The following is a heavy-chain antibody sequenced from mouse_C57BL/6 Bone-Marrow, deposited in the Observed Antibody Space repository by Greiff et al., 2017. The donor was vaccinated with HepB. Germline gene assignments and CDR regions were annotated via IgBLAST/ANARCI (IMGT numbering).Heavy chain of an antibody. V-gene: IGHV7-3*01. CDR2: IRNKANGYTT. CDR3: ARMPSHYYGSSYFDY. Sequence: DVKLVESGGGLVQPGGSLSLSCAASGFTFTDYYMSWVRQPPGKALEWLGFIRNKANGYTTEYSASVKGRFTISRDNSQSILYLQMNALRAEDSATYYCARMPSHYYGSSYFDYWGQGTTLTVSS. D-gene: IGHD1-1*01. J-gene: IGHJ2*01. CDR1: GFTFTDYY.